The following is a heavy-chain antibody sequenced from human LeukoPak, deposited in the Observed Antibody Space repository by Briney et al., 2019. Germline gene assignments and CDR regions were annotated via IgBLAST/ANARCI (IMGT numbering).Heavy chain of an antibody. Sequence: GGSLRLSCAASGITLYDYAMYWVRQAPGKGLEWVSYISSSGSTIYYADSVKGRFTISRDNAKNSLYLQMNSLRAEDTAVYYCARGDIAVAGDYYYYYMDVWGKGTTVTISS. D-gene: IGHD6-19*01. V-gene: IGHV3-48*03. J-gene: IGHJ6*03. CDR2: ISSSGSTI. CDR3: ARGDIAVAGDYYYYYMDV. CDR1: GITLYDYA.